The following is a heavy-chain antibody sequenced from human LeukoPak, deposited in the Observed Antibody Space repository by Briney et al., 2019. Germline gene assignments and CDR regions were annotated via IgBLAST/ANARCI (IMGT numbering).Heavy chain of an antibody. CDR1: GFTFSSYW. CDR3: ARVLELVFDY. V-gene: IGHV3-7*01. J-gene: IGHJ4*02. D-gene: IGHD3-3*01. Sequence: GGSVRLSCAASGFTFSSYWMSCVRQAPGKGLEGGANIKQDGSEKYYADSVKGRFTLSRDNAKNSLYMQMNSLRAEDTAVYYCARVLELVFDYWGQGTLVTVSS. CDR2: IKQDGSEK.